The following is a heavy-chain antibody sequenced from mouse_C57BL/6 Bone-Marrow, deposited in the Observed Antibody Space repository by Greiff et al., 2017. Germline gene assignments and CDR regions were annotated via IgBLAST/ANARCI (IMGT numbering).Heavy chain of an antibody. CDR2: ISDGGSYT. J-gene: IGHJ2*01. D-gene: IGHD1-1*01. CDR3: ARDQGGSPDY. Sequence: EVQLVESGGGLVKPGGSLKLSCEASGFTFSSYAMSWVRQTPEQRLEWVATISDGGSYTYYPDNVKGRFTISRDNAKNNLYLQMCHRMSDDTAMYYCARDQGGSPDYWGQGTTLTVSS. V-gene: IGHV5-4*01. CDR1: GFTFSSYA.